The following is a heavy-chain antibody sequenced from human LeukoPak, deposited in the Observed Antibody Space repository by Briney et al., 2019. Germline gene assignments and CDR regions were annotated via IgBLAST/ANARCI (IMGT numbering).Heavy chain of an antibody. CDR3: AKYYYDSSGYTYYFDY. V-gene: IGHV3-23*01. CDR1: GFSFSSYA. Sequence: GGSLRLSCAASGFSFSSYAMSWVRQAPGKGLEWVSAISGSGGSTYYADSVKGRFTISRDNSKNTLYLQMNSLRAEDTAVYYCAKYYYDSSGYTYYFDYWGQGTLVTVSS. J-gene: IGHJ4*02. CDR2: ISGSGGST. D-gene: IGHD3-22*01.